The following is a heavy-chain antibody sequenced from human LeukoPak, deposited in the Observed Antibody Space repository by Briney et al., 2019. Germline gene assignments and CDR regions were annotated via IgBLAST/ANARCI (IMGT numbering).Heavy chain of an antibody. CDR2: IKEDANEE. CDR3: ARAGYCTSNSCYSPNFYYMDV. V-gene: IGHV3-7*01. Sequence: GGSLRLSCATSGFTFSNAWMSWVRQAPGKGLEWVANIKEDANEEYYVDSVRGRFIISRDNAKNSLFLQMYSLRAGDTAVYYCARAGYCTSNSCYSPNFYYMDVWGKGTTVAVSS. J-gene: IGHJ6*03. D-gene: IGHD2-2*01. CDR1: GFTFSNAW.